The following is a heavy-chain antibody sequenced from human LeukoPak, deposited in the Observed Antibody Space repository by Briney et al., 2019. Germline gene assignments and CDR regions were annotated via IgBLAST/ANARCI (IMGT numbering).Heavy chain of an antibody. CDR1: GDSVSSTY. Sequence: SETLSLTCSVSGDSVSSTYWSWVRQPPGKGLEWIAYGHHSERSNYNPSLKSRVTISVDTSKNQFSLKLSSVTAADTAVYYCASSANSSGWYVRYFQHWGQGTLVTVSS. J-gene: IGHJ1*01. CDR3: ASSANSSGWYVRYFQH. V-gene: IGHV4-59*02. CDR2: GHHSERS. D-gene: IGHD6-19*01.